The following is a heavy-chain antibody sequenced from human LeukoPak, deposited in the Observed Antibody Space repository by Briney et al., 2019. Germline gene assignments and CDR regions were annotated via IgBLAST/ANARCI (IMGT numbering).Heavy chain of an antibody. CDR2: MNPNSGNT. CDR1: GYTFTSYD. Sequence: ASVKVSCKASGYTFTSYDINWVLQATGQGLEWMGWMNPNSGNTGYAQKFQGRVTMTRNTSISTAYMELSSLRSEDTAVYYCARTYPGYSYGDYWGQGTLVTVSS. V-gene: IGHV1-8*01. D-gene: IGHD5-18*01. CDR3: ARTYPGYSYGDY. J-gene: IGHJ4*02.